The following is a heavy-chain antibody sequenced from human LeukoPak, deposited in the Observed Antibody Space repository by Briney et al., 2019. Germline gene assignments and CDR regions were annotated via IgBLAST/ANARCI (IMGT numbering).Heavy chain of an antibody. D-gene: IGHD2-2*01. CDR3: ARVVSSPGGDAFDI. CDR1: GFTFSSYS. J-gene: IGHJ3*02. V-gene: IGHV3-21*01. CDR2: ISSSSSYI. Sequence: PGGSLRLSCAASGFTFSSYSMNWVRQAPGKGLEWVSSISSSSSYIYYADSVKGRLTISRDNAKNSLYLQMNSLRAEDTAVYYCARVVSSPGGDAFDIWGQGTMVTVSS.